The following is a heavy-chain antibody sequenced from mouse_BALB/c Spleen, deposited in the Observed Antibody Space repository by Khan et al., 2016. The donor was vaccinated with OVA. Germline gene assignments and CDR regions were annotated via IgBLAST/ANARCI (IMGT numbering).Heavy chain of an antibody. J-gene: IGHJ1*01. CDR2: FNPNNGGA. Sequence: VQLQQSGPELVKPGASVKISCKTSGYTFTEYTIHWVKQSHGKSLEWIGRFNPNNGGAHYNQKFKGKATLTVDKSSSTAYMELRSLTSEDSAVYYCARRDYYADYWYFDVWGAGTTVTVSS. CDR3: ARRDYYADYWYFDV. CDR1: GYTFTEYT. V-gene: IGHV1-18*01. D-gene: IGHD1-1*01.